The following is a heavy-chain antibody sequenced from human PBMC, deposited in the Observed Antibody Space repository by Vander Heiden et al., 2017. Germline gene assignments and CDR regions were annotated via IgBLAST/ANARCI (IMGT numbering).Heavy chain of an antibody. V-gene: IGHV4-39*01. CDR2: IYYSGST. CDR3: ATEGKGWFDP. J-gene: IGHJ5*02. CDR1: GGSISSSSYY. D-gene: IGHD3-10*01. Sequence: QLQLQESGPGLVKPSETLSVTCTVSGGSISSSSYYWGWIRQPPGKGLEWIGSIYYSGSTYYDPSLKSRVTISVDTSKNQFSLKLSSVTAADTAVYYCATEGKGWFDPWGQGTLVTVSS.